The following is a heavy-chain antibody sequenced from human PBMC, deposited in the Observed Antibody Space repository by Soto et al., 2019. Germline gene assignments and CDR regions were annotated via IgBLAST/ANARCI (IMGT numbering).Heavy chain of an antibody. J-gene: IGHJ6*02. CDR2: IRSKANNYAT. CDR3: TADTAMTNYGMDV. D-gene: IGHD5-18*01. CDR1: GFTFSGSA. V-gene: IGHV3-73*02. Sequence: EVHLVESGGGLVQPGGSLKLSCAASGFTFSGSAMHWVRQASGKGLEWVGRIRSKANNYATAYAASVKGRFTISRDDSKNTAYLQMNSLKTEDTAVYYCTADTAMTNYGMDVWGQRTTVTVSS.